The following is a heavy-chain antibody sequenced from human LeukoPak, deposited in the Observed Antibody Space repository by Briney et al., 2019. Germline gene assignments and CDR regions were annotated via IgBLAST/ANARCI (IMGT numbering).Heavy chain of an antibody. V-gene: IGHV4-34*08. CDR3: ATTEGPVTAAASFTFDY. Sequence: NPSETLSLTCAVYGGTYSGYYWSWIRQPPGKGLEWIGEINHSGSTNYNPSLKSRVTISVDTSKNQFSLKLSSVTAADTAVYYCATTEGPVTAAASFTFDYWGQGTLVTVSS. J-gene: IGHJ4*02. CDR1: GGTYSGYY. CDR2: INHSGST. D-gene: IGHD6-13*01.